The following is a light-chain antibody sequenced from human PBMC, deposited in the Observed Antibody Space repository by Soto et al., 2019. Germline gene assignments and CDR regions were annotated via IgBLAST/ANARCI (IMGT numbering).Light chain of an antibody. CDR3: QQYGSPPST. CDR1: QSVSSGY. Sequence: IVLTQSPGTLSLSPGERATLSCRASQSVSSGYLAWYQQKPGQAPSLLIYGASSRATGIPDRFSGSGSGTDFTLTISRVEPEDFAVYYCQQYGSPPSTFGQGTRLEIK. J-gene: IGKJ5*01. V-gene: IGKV3-20*01. CDR2: GAS.